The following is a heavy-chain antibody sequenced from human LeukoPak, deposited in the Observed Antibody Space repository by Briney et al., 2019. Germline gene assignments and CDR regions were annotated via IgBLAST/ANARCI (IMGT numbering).Heavy chain of an antibody. Sequence: GGSLRLSCVASDFTFSFYWMTWVRQAPGKGLGWLANILPDGSQKYYVDSVKGRFTISRDNPKNSLYLQINNLKAEDTAVYYCGRLAHNAWYAIDFWGQGALVTVSS. CDR3: GRLAHNAWYAIDF. CDR2: ILPDGSQK. J-gene: IGHJ4*02. CDR1: DFTFSFYW. V-gene: IGHV3-7*01. D-gene: IGHD6-13*01.